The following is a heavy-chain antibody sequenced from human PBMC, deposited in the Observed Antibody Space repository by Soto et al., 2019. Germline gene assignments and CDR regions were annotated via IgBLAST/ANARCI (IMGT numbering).Heavy chain of an antibody. J-gene: IGHJ6*02. V-gene: IGHV1-8*01. CDR1: GYTFTSYD. CDR2: MNPNSGNT. D-gene: IGHD1-1*01. Sequence: ASVKVSCKASGYTFTSYDINWVRQATGQGIEWMGWMNPNSGNTGYAQKFQGRVTMTRNTSISTAYMELSSLRSEDTAVYYCARERTGTTSMDVWGQGTTVTV. CDR3: ARERTGTTSMDV.